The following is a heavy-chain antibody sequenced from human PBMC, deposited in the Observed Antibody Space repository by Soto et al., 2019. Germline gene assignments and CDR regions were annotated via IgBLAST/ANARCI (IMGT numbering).Heavy chain of an antibody. CDR1: GFTFSSYG. V-gene: IGHV3-30*18. D-gene: IGHD2-15*01. CDR3: AKEAPQMSGGSCFDY. J-gene: IGHJ4*02. CDR2: ISYDGSNK. Sequence: QVQLVESGGGVVQPGRSLRLSCAASGFTFSSYGMHWVRQAPGKGLEWVAVISYDGSNKYYADSVKGRFTISRDNSKNTLYLQMNSLRAEDTAVYYCAKEAPQMSGGSCFDYWGQGTLVTVSS.